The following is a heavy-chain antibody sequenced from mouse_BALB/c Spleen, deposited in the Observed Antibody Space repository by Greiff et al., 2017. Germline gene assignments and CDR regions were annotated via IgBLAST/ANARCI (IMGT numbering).Heavy chain of an antibody. Sequence: EVQVVESGGGLVKPGGSLKLSCAASGFTFSSYAMSWVRQSPEKRLEWVAEISSGGSYTYYPDTVTGRFTISRDNAKNTLYLEMSSLRSEDTAMYYCARGGGGSSSAWFAYWGQGTLVTVSA. CDR3: ARGGGGSSSAWFAY. CDR1: GFTFSSYA. V-gene: IGHV5-9-4*01. D-gene: IGHD1-1*01. CDR2: ISSGGSYT. J-gene: IGHJ3*01.